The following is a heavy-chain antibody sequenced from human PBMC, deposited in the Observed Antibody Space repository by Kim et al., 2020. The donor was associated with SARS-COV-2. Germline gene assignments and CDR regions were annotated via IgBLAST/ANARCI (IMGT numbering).Heavy chain of an antibody. CDR2: IYYSGST. V-gene: IGHV4-59*08. J-gene: IGHJ6*02. D-gene: IGHD4-17*01. CDR1: GGSISSYY. Sequence: SETLSLTCTVSGGSISSYYWSWIRQPPGKGLEWIGYIYYSGSTNYNPSLKSRVTISVDTSKNQFSLKLSSVTAADTAVYYCARLGYGEYVGGMDVWGQGTTVTVSS. CDR3: ARLGYGEYVGGMDV.